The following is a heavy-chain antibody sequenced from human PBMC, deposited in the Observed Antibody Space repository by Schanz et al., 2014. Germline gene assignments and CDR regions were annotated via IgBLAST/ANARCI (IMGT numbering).Heavy chain of an antibody. V-gene: IGHV1-18*01. Sequence: QAQLMQSGPELKRPGASVKVSCTASGYTLKNYGISWVRQAPGLGLEWMGWISDYTGDTKYAQKFQHRVNMTTNRTTSTVYMELRSLRLDDTAVYFCARDNGRIPAANSFDYWGQGTRVTVSS. D-gene: IGHD1-26*01. CDR1: GYTLKNYG. CDR3: ARDNGRIPAANSFDY. CDR2: ISDYTGDT. J-gene: IGHJ4*02.